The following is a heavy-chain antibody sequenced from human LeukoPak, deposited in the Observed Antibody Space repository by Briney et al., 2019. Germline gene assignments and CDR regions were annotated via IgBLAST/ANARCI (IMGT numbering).Heavy chain of an antibody. Sequence: SGTLSLTCAVYGGSFSGYYWSWIRQPPGKGLEWIGEINHSGSTNYNPSLKSRVTISVDTSKNRFSLKLSSVTAADTAVYYCARGEYSSGWHNWFDPWGQGTLVTVSS. CDR2: INHSGST. CDR3: ARGEYSSGWHNWFDP. D-gene: IGHD6-19*01. CDR1: GGSFSGYY. V-gene: IGHV4-34*01. J-gene: IGHJ5*02.